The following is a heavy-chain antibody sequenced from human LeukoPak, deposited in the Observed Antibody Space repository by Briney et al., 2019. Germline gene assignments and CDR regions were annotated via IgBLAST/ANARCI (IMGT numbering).Heavy chain of an antibody. CDR2: FSGGGGGT. V-gene: IGHV3-23*01. D-gene: IGHD3-22*01. CDR1: GYTFISYG. J-gene: IGHJ4*02. CDR3: TKRGYYDSSGSYAPFTS. Sequence: PGGSLTHSCAASGYTFISYGMSWVRQAPGQGLEWVSAFSGGGGGTYYADSVKGRFTISRDNSENTLYLQMNSLRADDTAVYHCTKRGYYDSSGSYAPFTSWGQGTLDTGSS.